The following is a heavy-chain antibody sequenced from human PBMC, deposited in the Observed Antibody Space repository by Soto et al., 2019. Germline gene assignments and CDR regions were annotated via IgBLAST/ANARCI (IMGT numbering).Heavy chain of an antibody. D-gene: IGHD1-26*01. CDR2: ISSSSSHI. CDR3: ARAWWELPLDY. Sequence: VPLVESGGGLVKPGGSLRLSCAASGFTFSSHSMNGVRQAPGKGLEWVSSISSSSSHIYYADSVKGRFTISRDNAKNSLYLQMNSLRAEDTAVYFCARAWWELPLDYWGQGTLVTVSS. CDR1: GFTFSSHS. V-gene: IGHV3-21*01. J-gene: IGHJ4*02.